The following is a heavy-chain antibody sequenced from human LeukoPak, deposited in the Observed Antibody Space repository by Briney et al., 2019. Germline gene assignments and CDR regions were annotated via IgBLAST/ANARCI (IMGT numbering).Heavy chain of an antibody. CDR2: MYYSGTT. CDR1: GASISSYY. V-gene: IGHV4-59*01. Sequence: NTSETLSLTCSVSGASISSYYRSWIRQSPGKGLEWIGYMYYSGTTNYNPSLKSRVSISKDVSKNQFSLRVTSVTAADTAVYYCARVGGAPLGAFDIWGQGTVVTVSS. D-gene: IGHD3-16*01. J-gene: IGHJ3*02. CDR3: ARVGGAPLGAFDI.